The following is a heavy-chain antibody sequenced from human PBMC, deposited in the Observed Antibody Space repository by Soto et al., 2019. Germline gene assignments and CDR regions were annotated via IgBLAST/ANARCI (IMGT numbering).Heavy chain of an antibody. D-gene: IGHD2-2*01. CDR2: ISGTGVPT. CDR3: AKSFCSSSSCFFVWVDP. CDR1: GFTFSSYA. J-gene: IGHJ5*02. V-gene: IGHV3-23*01. Sequence: AGGSLRLSCAASGFTFSSYAMSWVRQAPGKGLECISLISGTGVPTLYAESVKGRFSVSRDNSKNTLFLEMNNLRVDDTAIYYCAKSFCSSSSCFFVWVDPWGPGTLVTVSS.